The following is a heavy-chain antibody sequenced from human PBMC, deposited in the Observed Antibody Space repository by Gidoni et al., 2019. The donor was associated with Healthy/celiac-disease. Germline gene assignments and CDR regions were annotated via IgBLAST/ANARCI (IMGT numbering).Heavy chain of an antibody. CDR3: ARQGMAVPYYFDY. CDR2: ICCSGST. V-gene: IGHV4-31*02. J-gene: IGHJ4*02. Sequence: GGSYYWRWIRQHPGKGLEWIGNICCSGSTYYNPSLKSRVTISVDTTKNQFSLKLSSVTAADTAVYYCARQGMAVPYYFDYWGQGTLVTVSS. D-gene: IGHD6-19*01. CDR1: GGSYY.